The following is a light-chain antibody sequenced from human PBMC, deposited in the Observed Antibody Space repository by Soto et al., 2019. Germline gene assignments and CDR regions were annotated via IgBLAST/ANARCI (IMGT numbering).Light chain of an antibody. CDR3: QQYNNWPRT. V-gene: IGKV3-15*01. Sequence: EIVMTQSPDTLSVSPGERATLSCRASQSVSSSLAWYQQKAGQAPRLLIYGASTRATDIPARFSGSGSGTEFTLTISSLQSEEFAVYYCQQYNNWPRTFGQGTKLEIK. CDR1: QSVSSS. CDR2: GAS. J-gene: IGKJ2*01.